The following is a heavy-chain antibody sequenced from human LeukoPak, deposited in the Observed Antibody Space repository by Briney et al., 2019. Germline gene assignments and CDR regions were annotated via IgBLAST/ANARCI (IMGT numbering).Heavy chain of an antibody. J-gene: IGHJ3*02. CDR2: IYTSGST. CDR1: GGSISSYY. CDR3: ARDPPRSPYYDFWSGYYRGDAFDI. D-gene: IGHD3-3*01. Sequence: KPSETLSLTCTVSGGSISSYYWSWIRQPAGKGLEWIGRIYTSGSTNYNPSLKSRVTMSVDTSKNQFSLKLSSVTAADTAVYYCARDPPRSPYYDFWSGYYRGDAFDIWGQGTMVTVSS. V-gene: IGHV4-4*07.